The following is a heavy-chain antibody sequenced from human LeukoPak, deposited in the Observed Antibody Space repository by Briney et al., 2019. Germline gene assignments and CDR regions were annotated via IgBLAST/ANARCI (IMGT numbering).Heavy chain of an antibody. CDR2: IYPGDSDT. CDR3: TRSMVATKPWGLDV. J-gene: IGHJ6*02. CDR1: GYTFASHW. Sequence: GESLQISCKGSGYTFASHWIGWVRQTPEKGLEWMGMIYPGDSDTRYSPSFQGQVTISADRSISTAFLEWSGLKASDTATYYCTRSMVATKPWGLDVWGQGTTVAVTS. D-gene: IGHD5-24*01. V-gene: IGHV5-51*01.